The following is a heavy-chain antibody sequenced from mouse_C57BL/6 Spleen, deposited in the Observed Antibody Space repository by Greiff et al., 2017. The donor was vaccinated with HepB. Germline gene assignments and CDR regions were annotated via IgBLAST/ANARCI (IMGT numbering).Heavy chain of an antibody. Sequence: EVQVVESGGGLVQPGGSLSLSCAASGFTFTDYYMSWVRQPPGKALEWLGYIRNNANGYTTEYSASVKGRFTISRANSQSNLYLQMNALRAEDSATYYYARSRSTMVTPYFDYWGQGTTLTVSS. V-gene: IGHV7-3*01. CDR1: GFTFTDYY. CDR3: ARSRSTMVTPYFDY. D-gene: IGHD2-2*01. CDR2: IRNNANGYTT. J-gene: IGHJ2*01.